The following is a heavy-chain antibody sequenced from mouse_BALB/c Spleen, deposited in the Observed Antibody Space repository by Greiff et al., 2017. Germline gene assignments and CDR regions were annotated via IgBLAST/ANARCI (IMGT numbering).Heavy chain of an antibody. CDR2: IDPANGNT. CDR3: ARRYDYDEVFAY. CDR1: GFNITDTY. Sequence: VQLQQSGAELVKPGASVKLSCTASGFNITDTYMHWVKQRPEQGLEWIGRIDPANGNTKYDPKFQGKATITADTSSNTAYLQLSSLTSEDTAVYYCARRYDYDEVFAYWGQGTLVTVSA. D-gene: IGHD2-4*01. J-gene: IGHJ3*01. V-gene: IGHV14-3*02.